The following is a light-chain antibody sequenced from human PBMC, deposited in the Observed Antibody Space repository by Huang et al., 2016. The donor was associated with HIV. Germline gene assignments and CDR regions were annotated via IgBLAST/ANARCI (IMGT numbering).Light chain of an antibody. Sequence: DIVMTQSPDSLAVSLGERATINCKSSQSVLSRPSNRTDLAWYQQRPGQSPTLHIYWASTRQSGVPDRFSGSGSGTHFTLTISSLQAEDVAFYYCQQYFISPPTFGQGTKLEI. CDR2: WAS. J-gene: IGKJ2*01. V-gene: IGKV4-1*01. CDR1: QSVLSRPSNRTD. CDR3: QQYFISPPT.